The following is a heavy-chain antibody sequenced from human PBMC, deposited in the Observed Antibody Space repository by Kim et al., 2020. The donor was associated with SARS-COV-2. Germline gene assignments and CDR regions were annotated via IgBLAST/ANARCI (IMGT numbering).Heavy chain of an antibody. J-gene: IGHJ3*02. CDR1: GFTFTNYY. Sequence: ASVKVSCKASGFTFTNYYIHWVRQAPGQRLEWMGWINAGNGNTKYSQKFQGRVTITRDSSASAAYMELSSLRSEDTAIYYCGRGEIGYCSSTTCSDAFDNW. V-gene: IGHV1-3*01. CDR3: GRGEIGYCSSTTCSDAFDN. CDR2: INAGNGNT. D-gene: IGHD2-2*01.